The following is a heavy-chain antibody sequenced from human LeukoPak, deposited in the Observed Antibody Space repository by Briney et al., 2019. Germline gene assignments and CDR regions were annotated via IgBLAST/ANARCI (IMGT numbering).Heavy chain of an antibody. J-gene: IGHJ4*02. CDR1: GFTFSSYA. Sequence: PGGSLRLSCSASGFTFSSYAMNWVRQAPGKGLEWVSSISSSSSYIYYADSVKGRFTISRDNAKNSLYLQINSLRAEDTAVYYCARADCSSTSCYTFPSDYWGQGTLVTVSS. CDR2: ISSSSSYI. CDR3: ARADCSSTSCYTFPSDY. V-gene: IGHV3-21*01. D-gene: IGHD2-2*02.